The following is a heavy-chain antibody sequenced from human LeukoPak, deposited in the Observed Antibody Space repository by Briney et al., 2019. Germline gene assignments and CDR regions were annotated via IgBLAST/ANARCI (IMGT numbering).Heavy chain of an antibody. CDR3: TRISGGLWFGEFNDAFDI. CDR1: GFTFSGSA. D-gene: IGHD3-10*01. J-gene: IGHJ3*02. Sequence: GGSLKLSCAASGFTFSGSAMHWVRQASGKGLEWVGRIRSKANSYATAYAASVKGRFTISRDDSKNTAYLQMNSLKTEDTAVYYCTRISGGLWFGEFNDAFDIWGQGTMVTVSS. V-gene: IGHV3-73*01. CDR2: IRSKANSYAT.